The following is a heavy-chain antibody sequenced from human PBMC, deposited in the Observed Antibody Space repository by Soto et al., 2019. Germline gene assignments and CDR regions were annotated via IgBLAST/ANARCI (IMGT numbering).Heavy chain of an antibody. Sequence: QVTLKESGPVLVKPTETLTLTCTVSGFSLSNARMGVSWIRQPPGKALEWLAHIFSNDETAYSTSLKTRLTISKDTSKRQVVLTMCNVDPVDTATYFCARTVARMNLDCWGQGTLGTVAS. D-gene: IGHD2-21*01. CDR1: GFSLSNARMG. J-gene: IGHJ4*02. CDR2: IFSNDET. CDR3: ARTVARMNLDC. V-gene: IGHV2-26*01.